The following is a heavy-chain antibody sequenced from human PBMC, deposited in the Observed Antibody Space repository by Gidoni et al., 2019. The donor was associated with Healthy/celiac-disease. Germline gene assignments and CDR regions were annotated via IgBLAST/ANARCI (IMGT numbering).Heavy chain of an antibody. V-gene: IGHV3-33*01. CDR2: IWYDGSNK. D-gene: IGHD2-8*02. CDR3: ARGHSLVVIKEDWYFDL. J-gene: IGHJ2*01. CDR1: GFTFSSYG. Sequence: QVQLVESGGGVVQPGRSLRLSCAASGFTFSSYGMHWVRQAPGKGLEGVAVIWYDGSNKYYADSVKGRFTISRDNSKNTLYLQMNSLRAEDTAVYYCARGHSLVVIKEDWYFDLWGRGTLVTVSS.